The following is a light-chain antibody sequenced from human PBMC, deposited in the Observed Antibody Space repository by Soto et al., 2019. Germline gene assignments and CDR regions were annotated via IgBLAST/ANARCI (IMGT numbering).Light chain of an antibody. CDR2: RAS. CDR1: QSVSSIY. V-gene: IGKV3-20*01. Sequence: EIVLTQSPGTLSLSPGERATLSCRASQSVSSIYLAWYQQKPGPAPRLLIYRASSRAAGIPDRFSGSGSGTDFTLTISRLETEDFAVYYCQQYGGSPPYTFGQGTKLEIK. CDR3: QQYGGSPPYT. J-gene: IGKJ2*01.